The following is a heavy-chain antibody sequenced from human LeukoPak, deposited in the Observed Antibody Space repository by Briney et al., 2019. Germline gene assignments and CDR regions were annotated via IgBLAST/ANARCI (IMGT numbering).Heavy chain of an antibody. CDR2: ISSSSSYI. CDR1: GFTFSTYS. V-gene: IGHV3-21*01. J-gene: IGHJ4*02. D-gene: IGHD3-10*01. Sequence: GGSLRLSCAASGFTFSTYSMNWVRQAPGKGLEWVSSISSSSSYIYYADSVKGRFTISRDGAKNSLFLQMNSLRAEDTAVYYCARDSRGYYYGSGSYYEGYWGQGTLVTVSS. CDR3: ARDSRGYYYGSGSYYEGY.